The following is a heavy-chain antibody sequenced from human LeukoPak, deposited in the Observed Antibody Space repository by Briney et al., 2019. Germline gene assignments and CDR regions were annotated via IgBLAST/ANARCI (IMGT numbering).Heavy chain of an antibody. J-gene: IGHJ5*02. CDR2: IIPIFGTA. CDR3: ATCGAYSGYDFSWVDP. Sequence: SVKVSCKASGGTFSSYAISWVRQAPGQGLEWMGGIIPIFGTANYAQKFQGRVTIAADESTSTAYMELSSLRSEDTAVYYCATCGAYSGYDFSWVDPWGQGTLVTVSS. D-gene: IGHD5-12*01. CDR1: GGTFSSYA. V-gene: IGHV1-69*13.